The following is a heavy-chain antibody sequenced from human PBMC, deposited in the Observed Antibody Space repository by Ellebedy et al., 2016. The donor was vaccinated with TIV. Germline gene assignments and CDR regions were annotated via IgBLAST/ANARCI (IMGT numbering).Heavy chain of an antibody. CDR2: TVAGSGDT. CDR3: AAGGLVGYCGGDCYMDL. CDR1: GFTFVSST. Sequence: SVKVSCKAFGFTFVSSTVQWVRQARGQPLEWIGWTVAGSGDTKHAQNFQERVTMTRDVSRETAFMELSGLRTEDTAVYYCAAGGLVGYCGGDCYMDLWGQGTTVTVSS. V-gene: IGHV1-58*01. J-gene: IGHJ6*02. D-gene: IGHD2-21*02.